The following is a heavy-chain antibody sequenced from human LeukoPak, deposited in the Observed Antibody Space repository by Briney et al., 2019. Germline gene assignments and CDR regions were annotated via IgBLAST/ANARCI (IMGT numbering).Heavy chain of an antibody. D-gene: IGHD6-13*01. CDR1: GGPFCGYY. V-gene: IGHV4-34*01. J-gene: IGHJ4*02. CDR3: ERVTRQLYLKYY. Sequence: SEPLSLTCAVYGGPFCGYYWRWIRQPPGKGLEGIGEINHSGSNNLNPPLKSRVILSEDRPKNQFSLKLSSVTAADTAVYYCERVTRQLYLKYYLGQGTLVTVSS. CDR2: INHSGSN.